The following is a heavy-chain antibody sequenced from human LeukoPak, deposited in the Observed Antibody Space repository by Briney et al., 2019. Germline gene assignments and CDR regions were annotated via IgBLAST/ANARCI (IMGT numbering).Heavy chain of an antibody. V-gene: IGHV3-30-3*01. D-gene: IGHD3-16*01. CDR2: ISYDGDNE. CDR1: GFTFSNFA. Sequence: GGSLRLSCAASGFTFSNFAMHWVRQAPGKGLEWVAVISYDGDNEYYADSVKGQFTISRDNSKDRLYLQMNSPRPEDTAMYYCARVRGGRSWYYYGMDVWGRGTTVTVSS. CDR3: ARVRGGRSWYYYGMDV. J-gene: IGHJ6*02.